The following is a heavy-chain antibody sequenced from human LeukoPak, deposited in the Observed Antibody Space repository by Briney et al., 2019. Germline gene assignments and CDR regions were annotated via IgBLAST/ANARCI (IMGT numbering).Heavy chain of an antibody. J-gene: IGHJ4*02. V-gene: IGHV4-34*01. CDR1: GGSFSGYY. CDR2: INHSGST. CDR3: ARDLYGDWGGGDY. Sequence: SETLSLTCAVYGGSFSGYYWSWIRQPPGKGLEWIGEINHSGSTNYNPSLKSRVTISVDTSKNQFSLKLSSVTAADTAVHYCARDLYGDWGGGDYWGQGTLVTVSS. D-gene: IGHD4-17*01.